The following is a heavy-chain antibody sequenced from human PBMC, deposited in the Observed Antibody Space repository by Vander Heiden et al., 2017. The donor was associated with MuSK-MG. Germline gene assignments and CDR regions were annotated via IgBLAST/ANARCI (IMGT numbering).Heavy chain of an antibody. CDR2: FDPEDGET. CDR1: GYTLTELS. J-gene: IGHJ4*02. CDR3: ATTRIYGSGSYLLRFDY. V-gene: IGHV1-24*01. D-gene: IGHD3-10*01. Sequence: QVQMVQSGAEVKKPGASVKVSCQVSGYTLTELSMHWVLQAPGQGLEWMGGFDPEDGETSYAQQFQGRVTMTEDTSTDTAYMELSSLRSEDTAVYYCATTRIYGSGSYLLRFDYWGQGTLVTVSS.